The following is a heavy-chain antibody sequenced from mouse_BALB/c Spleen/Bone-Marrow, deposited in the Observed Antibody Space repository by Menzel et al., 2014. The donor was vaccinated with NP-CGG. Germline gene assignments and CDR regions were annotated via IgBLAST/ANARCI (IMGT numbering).Heavy chain of an antibody. Sequence: VQLQQSGAELVKPGASVRLSCTTSGINFKDTFMHWVKQRPEQGLEWIGRIDPANGNTKYDPKFQGKATITADTSSNTAYLQLSSLTSEDTAVYYCASYRYGWYFDVWGAGTTVTVSS. CDR3: ASYRYGWYFDV. J-gene: IGHJ1*01. CDR2: IDPANGNT. CDR1: GINFKDTF. V-gene: IGHV14-3*02. D-gene: IGHD2-14*01.